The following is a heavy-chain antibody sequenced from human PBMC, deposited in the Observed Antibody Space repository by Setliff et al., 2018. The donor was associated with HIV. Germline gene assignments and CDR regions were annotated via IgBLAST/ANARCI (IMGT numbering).Heavy chain of an antibody. Sequence: SETLSLTCTVSGGSITNYAYYWAWIRQSPGKGLEWIGNIFHTGFAHYNPSFRSRVTMSVDTSKNQFSLKLSSVTAADTAVYYCARVQVGGYNFYFDYWGQGTLVTVSS. CDR1: GGSITNYAYY. J-gene: IGHJ4*02. V-gene: IGHV4-39*01. CDR3: ARVQVGGYNFYFDY. D-gene: IGHD5-12*01. CDR2: IFHTGFA.